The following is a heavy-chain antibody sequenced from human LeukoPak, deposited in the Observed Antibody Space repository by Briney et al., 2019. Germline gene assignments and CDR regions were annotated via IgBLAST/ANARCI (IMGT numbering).Heavy chain of an antibody. V-gene: IGHV1-69*05. CDR1: GGSFSSYA. Sequence: SVKVSWEASGGSFSSYAISWVRQAPGQGLEWMGGIIPIFGTANYAQKFQGRVTITTDESTSTAYMELSSLRSEDTAVYYCASVEGYDFSYYFDYWGQGTLVTVSS. D-gene: IGHD3-22*01. CDR3: ASVEGYDFSYYFDY. J-gene: IGHJ4*02. CDR2: IIPIFGTA.